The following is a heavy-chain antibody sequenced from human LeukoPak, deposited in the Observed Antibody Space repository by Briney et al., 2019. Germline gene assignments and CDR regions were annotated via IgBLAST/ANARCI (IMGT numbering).Heavy chain of an antibody. D-gene: IGHD3-22*01. CDR1: GGSISSYY. CDR2: IYYSGST. J-gene: IGHJ4*02. CDR3: ARAPYDSGGYYDYYFDY. V-gene: IGHV4-59*08. Sequence: PSETLSPTCTVSGGSISSYYWSWVRQPPGKGLEWIGYIYYSGSTNYNPSLKSRVTISVDTSKNQFSLKLSSVTAADTAVYYCARAPYDSGGYYDYYFDYWGQGTLVTVSS.